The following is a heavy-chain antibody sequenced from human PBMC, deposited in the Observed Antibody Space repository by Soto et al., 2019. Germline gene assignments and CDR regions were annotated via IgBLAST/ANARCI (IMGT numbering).Heavy chain of an antibody. Sequence: EVQLLESGGGLVQPGGSLRLSCAGSGFTFSHYPMTWVRQAPGKGLYWVSGISGSGGLFGDSGNTYYADSVKGRFSISRDNSKNAVYLQMNSLRADDTAIYYCARGTTRYYAMDVWGQGTTVTVSS. CDR2: ISGSGGLFGDSGNT. J-gene: IGHJ6*02. D-gene: IGHD1-1*01. V-gene: IGHV3-23*01. CDR3: ARGTTRYYAMDV. CDR1: GFTFSHYP.